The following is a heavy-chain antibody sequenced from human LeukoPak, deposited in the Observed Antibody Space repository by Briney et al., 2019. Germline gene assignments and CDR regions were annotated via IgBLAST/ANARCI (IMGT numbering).Heavy chain of an antibody. CDR1: GFTFDDYA. J-gene: IGHJ3*02. Sequence: PGGSLRLSCAASGFTFDDYAMHWVRQAPGKGLEWVSGISWNSGSIGYADSVKGRFTISRDNAKNSLYLQMNSLRAEDMALYYCAKAGYQLLDDAFDIWGHGTMVTVSS. V-gene: IGHV3-9*03. CDR2: ISWNSGSI. D-gene: IGHD2-2*01. CDR3: AKAGYQLLDDAFDI.